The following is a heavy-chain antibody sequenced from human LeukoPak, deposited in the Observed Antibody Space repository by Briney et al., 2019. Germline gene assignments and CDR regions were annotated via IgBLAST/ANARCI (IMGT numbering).Heavy chain of an antibody. CDR2: ISPSGRST. J-gene: IGHJ4*02. CDR1: GFTFSSYA. D-gene: IGHD1-1*01. V-gene: IGHV3-23*01. Sequence: GGSLRLSCAASGFTFSSYAMTWVRQAPGKGLEWVSSISPSGRSTYYADSVKGRVTISRDSSTNTLYLQMNSLRAEDTAVYYCAKDRQRKQPRGFDYWGQGTLVTVSS. CDR3: AKDRQRKQPRGFDY.